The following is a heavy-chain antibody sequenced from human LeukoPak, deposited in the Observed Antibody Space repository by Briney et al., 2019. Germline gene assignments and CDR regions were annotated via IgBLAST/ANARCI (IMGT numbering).Heavy chain of an antibody. D-gene: IGHD1-26*01. J-gene: IGHJ6*02. CDR1: GGTFSSYA. Sequence: VASVKVSCKASGGTFSSYAISWVRQAPGQGLEWMGGIIPIFGTANYAQKFRGRVTITADESTSTAYMELSSLRSEDTAVYYCARVPPPVVIVGAKDYYYYSMDVWGQGTTVTVSS. V-gene: IGHV1-69*13. CDR2: IIPIFGTA. CDR3: ARVPPPVVIVGAKDYYYYSMDV.